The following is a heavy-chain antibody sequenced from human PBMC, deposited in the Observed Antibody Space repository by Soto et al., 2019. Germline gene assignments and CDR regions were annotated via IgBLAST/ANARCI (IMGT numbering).Heavy chain of an antibody. J-gene: IGHJ4*02. CDR2: IIPIFGTA. CDR1: GGTFSSYA. D-gene: IGHD2-15*01. V-gene: IGHV1-69*12. Sequence: QVQLVQSGAEVKKPGSSVKVSCKASGGTFSSYAISWVRQAPGQGLEWMGGIIPIFGTANYAQKFQGRVTNTADEATSLADXELSSLRSEDTAVYYCARNAVRYCSGGSCYSTLDYGGQGTLVTVSS. CDR3: ARNAVRYCSGGSCYSTLDY.